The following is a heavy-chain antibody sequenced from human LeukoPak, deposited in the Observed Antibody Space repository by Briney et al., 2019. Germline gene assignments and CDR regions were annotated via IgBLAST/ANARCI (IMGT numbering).Heavy chain of an antibody. CDR3: VRDGGYSYGSLDP. V-gene: IGHV1-2*06. D-gene: IGHD5-18*01. J-gene: IGHJ5*02. CDR2: INPNSGGA. Sequence: GASVKVSCKASGYTFTVYYMHWVRQAPGQGLEWMGRINPNSGGANYAQKFRGRVTMTLDTSISTAYMELSRLRSDDSAVYYCVRDGGYSYGSLDPWGQGTLVTVSS. CDR1: GYTFTVYY.